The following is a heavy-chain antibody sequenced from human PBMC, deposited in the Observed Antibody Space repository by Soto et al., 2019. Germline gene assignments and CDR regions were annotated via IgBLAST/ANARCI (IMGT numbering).Heavy chain of an antibody. CDR1: VYTFTSYG. J-gene: IGHJ4*02. CDR3: ARDARLRGYSGYADFDY. V-gene: IGHV1-18*01. Sequence: VXSVKVSCKASVYTFTSYGISWVRQAPGQGLEWMGWISAYNGNTNYAQKLQGRVTMTTDTSTSTAYMELRSLRSDDTAVYYCARDARLRGYSGYADFDYWGQGTLVTVSS. CDR2: ISAYNGNT. D-gene: IGHD5-12*01.